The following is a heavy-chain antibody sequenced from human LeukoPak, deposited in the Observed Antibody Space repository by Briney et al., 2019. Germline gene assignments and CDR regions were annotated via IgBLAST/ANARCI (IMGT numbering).Heavy chain of an antibody. D-gene: IGHD3-22*01. CDR3: AKDTGYDSSGLIDY. CDR1: GFTFSSYG. CDR2: ISGSGGST. V-gene: IGHV3-23*01. J-gene: IGHJ4*02. Sequence: GGTLRLSCAASGFTFSSYGMSWVRQAPGKGLEWVSAISGSGGSTYYADSVKGRFTISRDNSKNTLYLQMNSLRAEDTAVYYCAKDTGYDSSGLIDYWGQGTLVTV.